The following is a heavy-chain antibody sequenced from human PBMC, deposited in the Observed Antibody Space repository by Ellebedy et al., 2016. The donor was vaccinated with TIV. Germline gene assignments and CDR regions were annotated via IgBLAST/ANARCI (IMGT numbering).Heavy chain of an antibody. V-gene: IGHV1-2*02. Sequence: ASVKVSCKASGYTFTGYYMHWVRQAPGQGLEWMGWINPNSGGTNYAQKFQGRVTMTRDTSISTAYMELSSLRSEDTAVYYCARVEGSGSYYLYYYYGMDVWGQGTTVTVSS. CDR3: ARVEGSGSYYLYYYYGMDV. J-gene: IGHJ6*02. CDR1: GYTFTGYY. D-gene: IGHD3-10*01. CDR2: INPNSGGT.